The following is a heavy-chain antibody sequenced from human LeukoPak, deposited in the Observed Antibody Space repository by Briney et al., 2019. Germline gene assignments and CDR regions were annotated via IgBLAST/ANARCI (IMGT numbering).Heavy chain of an antibody. D-gene: IGHD6-13*01. CDR3: AKRLAAAGPYFDY. V-gene: IGHV3-23*01. CDR2: ISGSGGST. CDR1: EFTFSSYA. J-gene: IGHJ4*02. Sequence: GGSLRLSCAASEFTFSSYAMSWVRQAPGKGLEWVSAISGSGGSTYYADSEKGRFTISRDDSKNTLYLQMNSLRAEDTAVYYCAKRLAAAGPYFDYWGQGTLVTVSS.